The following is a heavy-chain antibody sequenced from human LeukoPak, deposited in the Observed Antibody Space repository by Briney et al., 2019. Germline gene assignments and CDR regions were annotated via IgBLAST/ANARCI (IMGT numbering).Heavy chain of an antibody. J-gene: IGHJ4*02. Sequence: GGSLRLSCAASGFTFSSYGMHWVREAPGKGLEWVAVIWYDGSNKYYADSVKGRVTISRDNSKNTLYLQMNSLRAEDTAVYYCASSRWSSTERPDYSGQRTLVTVYS. CDR3: ASSRWSSTERPDY. D-gene: IGHD6-13*01. CDR1: GFTFSSYG. V-gene: IGHV3-33*01. CDR2: IWYDGSNK.